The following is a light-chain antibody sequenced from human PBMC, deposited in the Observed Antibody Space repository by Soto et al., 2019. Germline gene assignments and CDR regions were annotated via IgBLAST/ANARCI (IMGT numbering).Light chain of an antibody. CDR2: EVS. V-gene: IGLV2-14*01. CDR1: SSDVGTYNY. Sequence: ALAQPASVSGSPGQSITISCTGTSSDVGTYNYVSWYQQHPGQAPKLMIFEVSNRPSGISNRFSGSKSGNTASLTISGLRAEDEADYYCSSYTSSTTRVFGTGTKVTVL. CDR3: SSYTSSTTRV. J-gene: IGLJ1*01.